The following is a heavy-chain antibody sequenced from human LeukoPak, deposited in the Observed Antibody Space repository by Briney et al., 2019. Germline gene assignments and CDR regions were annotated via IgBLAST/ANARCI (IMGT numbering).Heavy chain of an antibody. CDR3: VRGQSGFKFDP. J-gene: IGHJ5*02. Sequence: ASEKVSCKASGYTFTNYDISWVRQAAGQGLQWMGWMNPNSGNTGYPQRFQGRVTMTRDTSINTAYMELSSLRSEDTAVYYCVRGQSGFKFDPWGQGTLVTVSS. V-gene: IGHV1-8*01. CDR1: GYTFTNYD. CDR2: MNPNSGNT. D-gene: IGHD5-12*01.